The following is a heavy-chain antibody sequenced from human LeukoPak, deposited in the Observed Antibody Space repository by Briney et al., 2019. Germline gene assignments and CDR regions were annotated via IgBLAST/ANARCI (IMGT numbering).Heavy chain of an antibody. V-gene: IGHV4-59*01. CDR3: ARDYYGSGSYFGEGGFDP. CDR2: IYYSGST. J-gene: IGHJ5*02. D-gene: IGHD3-10*01. Sequence: SETLSLTCTVSGGSISSYYWSWIRQPPGKGLEWIGYIYYSGSTNYNPSLKSRVTISVDTSKNQFSLKLSSVTAADTAVYYCARDYYGSGSYFGEGGFDPWGQGTLVTVSS. CDR1: GGSISSYY.